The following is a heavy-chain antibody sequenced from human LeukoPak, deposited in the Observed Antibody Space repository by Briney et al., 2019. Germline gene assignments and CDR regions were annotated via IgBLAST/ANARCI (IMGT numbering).Heavy chain of an antibody. J-gene: IGHJ5*02. D-gene: IGHD5-18*01. CDR1: GFTFSNSW. CDR2: IREDGGEK. Sequence: GGSLRLSCAASGFTFSNSWMTWVRQAPGKGLEWVANIREDGGEKYYVDSVKGRFTISRDNAKNSLYLQMNSLRAEDTAVYYCARDKYSPSCWFDPWGQGTLVTVSS. CDR3: ARDKYSPSCWFDP. V-gene: IGHV3-7*05.